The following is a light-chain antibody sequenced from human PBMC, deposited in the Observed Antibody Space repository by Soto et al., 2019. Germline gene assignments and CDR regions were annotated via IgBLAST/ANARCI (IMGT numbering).Light chain of an antibody. J-gene: IGLJ3*02. CDR2: EVS. Sequence: QSALTQSPSASGSPGQSVTISCTGTSSDVCNYKYVSWYQQHPGKAPKLMIYEVSKRPSGVPDRFSGSKSGNTASLTVSGLQVEDEADYYCSSYAGSNLWVFGGGTKLTVL. V-gene: IGLV2-8*01. CDR1: SSDVCNYKY. CDR3: SSYAGSNLWV.